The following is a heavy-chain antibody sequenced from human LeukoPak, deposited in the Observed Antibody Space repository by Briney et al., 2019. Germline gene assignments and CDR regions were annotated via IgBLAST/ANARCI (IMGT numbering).Heavy chain of an antibody. CDR3: ARSSSGTYYY. CDR1: GSNFASYT. Sequence: GASVKVSCKTSGSNFASYTMHWLRQAHAQSPEWMGSINGDNGNTKYSEKFQGRVTFTRDTAASSAYRELSRLRSEDTAVYYCARSSSGTYYYWGQGTLVTVSS. CDR2: INGDNGNT. V-gene: IGHV1-3*01. D-gene: IGHD3-10*01. J-gene: IGHJ4*02.